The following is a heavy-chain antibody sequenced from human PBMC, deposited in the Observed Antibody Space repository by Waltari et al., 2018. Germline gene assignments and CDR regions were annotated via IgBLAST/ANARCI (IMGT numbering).Heavy chain of an antibody. CDR1: GFTFSSYS. D-gene: IGHD4-17*01. Sequence: EVQLVESGGGLVQPGGSLRLSCAASGFTFSSYSMNWVRQAPGKGLEWVSYISSSSSTIYYADSVKGRFTISRDNAKNSLYLQMNSLRAEDTAVYYCARDRDDYGDLLPLDYWGQGTLVTVSS. J-gene: IGHJ4*02. V-gene: IGHV3-48*01. CDR2: ISSSSSTI. CDR3: ARDRDDYGDLLPLDY.